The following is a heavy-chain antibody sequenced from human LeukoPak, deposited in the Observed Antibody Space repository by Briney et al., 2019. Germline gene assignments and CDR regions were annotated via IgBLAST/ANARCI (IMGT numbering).Heavy chain of an antibody. CDR1: GGSFSGYY. D-gene: IGHD6-19*01. J-gene: IGHJ4*02. CDR2: INQSGST. V-gene: IGHV4-34*01. Sequence: PSETLSLTCTVYGGSFSGYYWSWIRQPPWKGLEWIGEINQSGSTNYNPSLKSRVTISVDTSKNQFSLKLSSVTAADTAVYYCARASSGWYSRLDYWGQGTLVTVSS. CDR3: ARASSGWYSRLDY.